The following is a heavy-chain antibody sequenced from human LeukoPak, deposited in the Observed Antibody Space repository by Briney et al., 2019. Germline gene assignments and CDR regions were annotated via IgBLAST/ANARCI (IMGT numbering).Heavy chain of an antibody. J-gene: IGHJ6*01. V-gene: IGHV4-38-2*02. CDR3: ARGYTGGPWGMGMDV. CDR1: GYSISSGYY. D-gene: IGHD2-8*02. Sequence: SSETLSLTCTVSGYSISSGYYWGWIRQPPGKGLEWIGSIYHSGSTYYNPSLKSRVTISVDTSKNQFSLKLSSVTAADTAVYYCARGYTGGPWGMGMDVWGQGTTVTVSS. CDR2: IYHSGST.